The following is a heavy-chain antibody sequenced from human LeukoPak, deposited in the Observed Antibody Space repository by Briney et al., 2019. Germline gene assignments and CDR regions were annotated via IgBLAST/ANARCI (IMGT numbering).Heavy chain of an antibody. CDR2: IYYSGST. D-gene: IGHD3-16*02. V-gene: IGHV4-30-4*08. Sequence: ASQTLSLTCTVSGGSISSGDYYWSWIRQPPGKGLEWIGYIYYSGSTYYNPSLKSRVTISVDTSKNQFSLKLSSVTAADTAVYYCARDFHYDYVWGSYRYRDPDAFDIWGHGTMVTVSS. J-gene: IGHJ3*02. CDR3: ARDFHYDYVWGSYRYRDPDAFDI. CDR1: GGSISSGDYY.